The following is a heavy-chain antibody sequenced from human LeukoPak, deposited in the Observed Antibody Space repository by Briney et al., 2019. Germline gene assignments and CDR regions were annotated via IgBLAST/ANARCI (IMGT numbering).Heavy chain of an antibody. J-gene: IGHJ4*02. Sequence: SLRLSCAASGFTFDDYARHWVRQAPGKGLEWVSGISWNNDSIGYADSVKGRFTISRDNAKNSLYLQMNSLRAEDTALYYCAKGRGLFPSSNDYWGQGTLVTVSS. CDR3: AKGRGLFPSSNDY. CDR1: GFTFDDYA. V-gene: IGHV3-9*01. D-gene: IGHD3-10*01. CDR2: ISWNNDSI.